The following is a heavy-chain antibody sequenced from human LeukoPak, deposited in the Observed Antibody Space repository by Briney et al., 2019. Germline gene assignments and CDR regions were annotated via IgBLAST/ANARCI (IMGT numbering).Heavy chain of an antibody. Sequence: GGSLRLSCTGSGFTFGDFSITWFRQAPGKGLEWVGFISSKPYGATPEYAASVRGRFIISRDDSKSIAHLQVNSLKVEDSAVYFCTRANTVFTDYWGQGTLVTVSS. CDR3: TRANTVFTDY. J-gene: IGHJ4*02. V-gene: IGHV3-49*03. CDR1: GFTFGDFS. D-gene: IGHD4-11*01. CDR2: ISSKPYGATP.